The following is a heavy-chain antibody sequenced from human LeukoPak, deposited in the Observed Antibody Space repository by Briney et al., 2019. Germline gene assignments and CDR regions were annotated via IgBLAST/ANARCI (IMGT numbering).Heavy chain of an antibody. CDR1: GYTFTSYD. D-gene: IGHD6-19*01. CDR2: ISAYNGNT. CDR3: ARRSVAGTRDYYYYMDV. V-gene: IGHV1-18*01. J-gene: IGHJ6*03. Sequence: ASVKVSCKASGYTFTSYDINWVRQATGQGLEWMGWISAYNGNTNYAQKLQGRVTMTTDTSTSTAYMELRSLRSDDTAVYYCARRSVAGTRDYYYYMDVWGKGTTVTISS.